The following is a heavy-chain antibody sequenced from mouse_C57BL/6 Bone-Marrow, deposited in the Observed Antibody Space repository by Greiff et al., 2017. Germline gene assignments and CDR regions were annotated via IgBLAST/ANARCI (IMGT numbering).Heavy chain of an antibody. CDR2: IYPGGGYT. J-gene: IGHJ4*01. V-gene: IGHV1-63*01. Sequence: QVQLKQSGAELVRPGTSVKMSCKASGYTFTNYWIGWAKQRPGHGLEWIGDIYPGGGYTNYNEKVKGKATMTADKSSSTAYMQFSRLTSEDSAIYSCARWVYDYDAMDYWGQGTAVTVSS. CDR3: ARWVYDYDAMDY. CDR1: GYTFTNYW. D-gene: IGHD2-3*01.